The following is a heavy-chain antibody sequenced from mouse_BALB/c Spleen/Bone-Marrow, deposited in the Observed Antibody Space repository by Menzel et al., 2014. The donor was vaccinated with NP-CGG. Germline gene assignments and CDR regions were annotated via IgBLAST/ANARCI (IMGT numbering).Heavy chain of an antibody. J-gene: IGHJ2*01. CDR3: ARGGISVDY. CDR2: IYLGDGDT. CDR1: GYVFSTYW. Sequence: VQLQESGAELVRPGSSVKISCESSGYVFSTYWINWVKQRPGQGLEWIGQIYLGDGDTGYNGKFKDKATLTADKSSNTAYMQLSSLTSEDSAVYFCARGGISVDYWGQGTTLTVSS. V-gene: IGHV1-80*01.